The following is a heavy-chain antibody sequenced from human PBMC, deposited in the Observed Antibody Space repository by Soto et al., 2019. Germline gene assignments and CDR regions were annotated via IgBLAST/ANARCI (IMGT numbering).Heavy chain of an antibody. CDR3: ARDFFDTFGGYSRGLDY. D-gene: IGHD2-2*03. J-gene: IGHJ4*02. CDR2: VWYNGNHE. Sequence: QVQLVESGGGVVQPGRSLRLSCAASGFSFSTYGMHWFRQAPGKGLAWVAIVWYNGNHEFYTDSVKGRFSVSRDSSTNTGYLQMNSLRAEDTALYYCARDFFDTFGGYSRGLDYWGQGTQVTVSS. CDR1: GFSFSTYG. V-gene: IGHV3-33*01.